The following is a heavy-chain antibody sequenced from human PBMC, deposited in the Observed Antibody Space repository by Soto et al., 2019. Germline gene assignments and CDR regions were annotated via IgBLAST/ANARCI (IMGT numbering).Heavy chain of an antibody. CDR2: ISSSSSYI. Sequence: GGSLRLSCAASGFTFSSYSMNWVRQAPGKGLEWVSSISSSSSYIYYADSVKGRFTISRDNAKNSLYLQMNSLRAEDTAVYYCASPIGYSGYDCVYWGQGTLVTVSS. CDR1: GFTFSSYS. CDR3: ASPIGYSGYDCVY. D-gene: IGHD5-12*01. J-gene: IGHJ4*02. V-gene: IGHV3-21*01.